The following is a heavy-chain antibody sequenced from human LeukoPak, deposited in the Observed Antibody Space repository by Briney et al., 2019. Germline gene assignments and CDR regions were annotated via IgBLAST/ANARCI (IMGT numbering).Heavy chain of an antibody. CDR3: ASDRVFYGLDV. CDR2: IKSDGSEA. Sequence: GGSLRLSCAASGFTFSSYWMHWVRHAPGKGLMWVSRIKSDGSEASYADSVKGRFTISRDNARNKLYLQMNSLRPEDTAIYYCASDRVFYGLDVWGQGTTVTVSS. V-gene: IGHV3-74*01. J-gene: IGHJ6*02. CDR1: GFTFSSYW.